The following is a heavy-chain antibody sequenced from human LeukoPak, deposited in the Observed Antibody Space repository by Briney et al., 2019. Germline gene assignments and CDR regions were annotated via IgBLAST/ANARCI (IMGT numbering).Heavy chain of an antibody. CDR1: GFTFSSYW. V-gene: IGHV3-7*01. CDR2: IKQDGSEK. J-gene: IGHJ5*02. Sequence: GGSLRLSCAASGFTFSSYWMSWVRQAPGKGLEWVASIKQDGSEKYYVDSVKGRFTISRDNAKNSLYLQMNSLIAEDTAVYYCARKLAAAGTTGMDWFDPWSQGTLVTASP. CDR3: ARKLAAAGTTGMDWFDP. D-gene: IGHD6-13*01.